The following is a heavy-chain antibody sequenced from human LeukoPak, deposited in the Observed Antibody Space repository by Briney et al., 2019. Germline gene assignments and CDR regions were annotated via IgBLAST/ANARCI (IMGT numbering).Heavy chain of an antibody. J-gene: IGHJ4*02. D-gene: IGHD6-6*01. CDR1: GGSITSTNW. CDR2: MYHDGRT. Sequence: SETVSLTCGVSGGSITSTNWWGWVRQSPGKGPEWIGEMYHDGRTNYNPSFKRRVNISIDKSNNQFSLKLNSVTAADTAVYYCARAPGKAARPSQFDYWGQGTLVTVSS. CDR3: ARAPGKAARPSQFDY. V-gene: IGHV4-4*02.